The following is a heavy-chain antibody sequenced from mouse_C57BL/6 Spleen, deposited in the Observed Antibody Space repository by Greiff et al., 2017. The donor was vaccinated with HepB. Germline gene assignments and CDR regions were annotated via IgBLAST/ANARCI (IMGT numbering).Heavy chain of an antibody. D-gene: IGHD1-1*01. J-gene: IGHJ2*01. CDR3: ARANYYGSSLYYFDY. CDR1: GFNIKDYY. CDR2: IDPEDGET. V-gene: IGHV14-2*01. Sequence: EVKLVESGAELVKPGASVKLSCTASGFNIKDYYMHWVKQRTEQGLEWIGRIDPEDGETKYAPKFQGKATITADTSSNTAYLQLSSLTSEDTAVYYCARANYYGSSLYYFDYWGQGTTLTVSS.